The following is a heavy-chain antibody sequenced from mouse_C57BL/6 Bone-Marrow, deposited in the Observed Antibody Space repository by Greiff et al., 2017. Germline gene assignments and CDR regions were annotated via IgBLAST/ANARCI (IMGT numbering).Heavy chain of an antibody. CDR1: GYSITSDY. D-gene: IGHD2-3*01. Sequence: EVMLVESGPGLAKPSQPLSLTCSVTGYSITSDYWNWIRKFPGNKLEYMGYISYSGSTYYNPSLKSRISITRDTSKNQYYLQLNSVTTEDTATYYCARWSYDGYYVWYFDVWGTGTTVTVSS. J-gene: IGHJ1*03. V-gene: IGHV3-8*01. CDR2: ISYSGST. CDR3: ARWSYDGYYVWYFDV.